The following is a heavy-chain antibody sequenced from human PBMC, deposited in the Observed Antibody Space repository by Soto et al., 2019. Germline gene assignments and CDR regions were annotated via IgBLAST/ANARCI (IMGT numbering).Heavy chain of an antibody. CDR1: GFTFSSYA. CDR2: ISGSGGST. CDR3: ASNQWFGELLYYYYGMDV. D-gene: IGHD3-10*01. V-gene: IGHV3-23*01. J-gene: IGHJ6*02. Sequence: GGSLRLSCAASGFTFSSYAMSWVRQAPGKGLEWVSAISGSGGSTYYADSVKGRFTISRDNSKNTLYLQMNSLRAEDTAVYYCASNQWFGELLYYYYGMDVWGQGTTVTVSS.